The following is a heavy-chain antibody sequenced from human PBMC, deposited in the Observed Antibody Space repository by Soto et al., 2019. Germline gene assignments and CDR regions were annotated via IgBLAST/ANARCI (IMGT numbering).Heavy chain of an antibody. V-gene: IGHV3-11*01. J-gene: IGHJ4*02. CDR1: GFSFSDYD. D-gene: IGHD1-7*01. CDR3: VRGQRRNYGGFDY. CDR2: ISSGGTTI. Sequence: QVQLVESGGGLVKPGGSLRLSCAASGFSFSDYDMTWIRQAPGKGLECISYISSGGTTIYYADSVKGRFTFSRDNSKNSLFLQMNSLRDEDAAVYYGVRGQRRNYGGFDYWGQGTLATVSS.